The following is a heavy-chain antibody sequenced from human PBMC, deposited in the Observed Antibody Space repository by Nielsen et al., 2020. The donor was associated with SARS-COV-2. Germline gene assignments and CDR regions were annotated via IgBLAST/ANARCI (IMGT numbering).Heavy chain of an antibody. V-gene: IGHV7-4-1*02. D-gene: IGHD3-10*01. Sequence: ASVKVSCKASGYTFTNYVMNWVRQAPGQGFEWMGRINTNTGNPTHAQGFTGRFVFSVDTSVSTAYLQISSLKAEDTAVYYCARARLITMVRGFAYWGQGSLVTVSS. CDR2: INTNTGNP. J-gene: IGHJ4*02. CDR1: GYTFTNYV. CDR3: ARARLITMVRGFAY.